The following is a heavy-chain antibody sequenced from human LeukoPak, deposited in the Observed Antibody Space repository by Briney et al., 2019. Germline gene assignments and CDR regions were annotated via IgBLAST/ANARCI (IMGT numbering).Heavy chain of an antibody. CDR2: ITHSGST. CDR1: GGSFSSFY. J-gene: IGHJ4*02. V-gene: IGHV4-34*01. D-gene: IGHD5-24*01. Sequence: PSETLSLTCAVYGGSFSSFYWSWIRQPPGKGLEWIGEITHSGSTNYNPSLKSRVTISVDTSKKQFSLKLTSVSAADTAVYYCATIRDGWYFDYWGQGALVTVST. CDR3: ATIRDGWYFDY.